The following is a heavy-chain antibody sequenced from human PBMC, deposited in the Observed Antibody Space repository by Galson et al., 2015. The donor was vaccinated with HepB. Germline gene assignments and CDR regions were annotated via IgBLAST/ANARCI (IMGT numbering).Heavy chain of an antibody. CDR2: MNPYNGDT. CDR1: GYTFNNYG. D-gene: IGHD2-21*02. Sequence: SVKVSCKASGYTFNNYGISWVRQATGQGLEWLGWMNPYNGDTRYARKFQGRVSMTRDTSTNTAYLGLTGLTPADSGVYYCARAFEGTGDTGAFFYTFDVWGQGTTVTVSS. J-gene: IGHJ6*02. CDR3: ARAFEGTGDTGAFFYTFDV. V-gene: IGHV1-8*02.